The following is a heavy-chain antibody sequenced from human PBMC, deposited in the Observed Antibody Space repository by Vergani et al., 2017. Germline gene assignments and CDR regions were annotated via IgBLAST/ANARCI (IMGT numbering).Heavy chain of an antibody. D-gene: IGHD6-13*01. V-gene: IGHV4-30-2*05. J-gene: IGHJ5*02. CDR2: IYSTGST. CDR1: GDSITNGGFS. CDR3: ARGKAAANFRGWFDP. Sequence: QLHLQESGPGLVKPSQTLSLTCAVSGDSITNGGFSWNWIRQPPGKGPEWIGYIYSTGSTHHNPSLRRRINMSVDTSKNQFSLKLNSVTAADTAVYYCARGKAAANFRGWFDPWGQGTLVTVSS.